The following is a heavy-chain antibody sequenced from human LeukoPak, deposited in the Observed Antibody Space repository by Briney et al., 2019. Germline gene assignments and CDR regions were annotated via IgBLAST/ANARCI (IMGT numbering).Heavy chain of an antibody. D-gene: IGHD6-19*01. V-gene: IGHV3-11*01. CDR1: GFTFSDYY. Sequence: PRGSLRLSCAASGFTFSDYYMSWIRQAPGKGLEWVSYISSSGSTIYYADSVKGRFTISRDNAKNSLYLQMNSLRAEDTAVYYCARDLSSGWSNYFDYWGQGTLVTVSS. CDR3: ARDLSSGWSNYFDY. CDR2: ISSSGSTI. J-gene: IGHJ4*02.